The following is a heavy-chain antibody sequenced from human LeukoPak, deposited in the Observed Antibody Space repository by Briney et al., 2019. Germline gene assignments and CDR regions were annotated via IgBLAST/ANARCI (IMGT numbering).Heavy chain of an antibody. CDR1: GFSLSPSGVG. J-gene: IGHJ1*01. D-gene: IGHD6-13*01. Sequence: GPTLVTPTQTLPLPCTFSGFSLSPSGVGVGWIRQPPGKALEWLALIYWDDDTRYRPSLKSRLTITKDTSKNQVVLTMTNMDPVDTATYCGAHLIAAADAEYFQHWGQGTLVTVSS. V-gene: IGHV2-5*02. CDR2: IYWDDDT. CDR3: AHLIAAADAEYFQH.